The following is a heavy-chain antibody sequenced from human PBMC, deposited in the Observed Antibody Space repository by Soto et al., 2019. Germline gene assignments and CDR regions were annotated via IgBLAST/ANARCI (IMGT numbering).Heavy chain of an antibody. J-gene: IGHJ5*02. CDR2: IVVGSGNT. D-gene: IGHD1-7*01. CDR1: GFTFTSSA. V-gene: IGHV1-58*01. CDR3: AADDEGGTTFDP. Sequence: GASLKVSCKASGFTFTSSAVQWVRQARGQRREWIGWIVVGSGNTNYAQKFQERVTITRDMSTSTAYMELSSLGSEDTAVYYCAADDEGGTTFDPWGQGTLVTVSS.